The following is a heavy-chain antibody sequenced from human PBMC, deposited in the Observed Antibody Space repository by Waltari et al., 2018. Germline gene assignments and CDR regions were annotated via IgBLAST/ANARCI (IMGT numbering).Heavy chain of an antibody. CDR1: GGSISSYY. J-gene: IGHJ2*01. D-gene: IGHD3-10*01. CDR3: ARTKIAVTRGGWYFDL. CDR2: IYTSGST. V-gene: IGHV4-4*09. Sequence: QVQLQESGPGLVKPSETLSLTCTVSGGSISSYYWSWIRQPPGKGLEWIGYIYTSGSTNYNPSLKSRVTISVDTSKTQFSLKLSSVTAADTAVYYCARTKIAVTRGGWYFDLWGRGTLVTVSS.